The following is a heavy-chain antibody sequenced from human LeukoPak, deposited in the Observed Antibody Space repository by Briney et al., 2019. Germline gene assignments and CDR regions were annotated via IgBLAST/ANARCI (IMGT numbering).Heavy chain of an antibody. V-gene: IGHV3-23*01. CDR1: GFSFSSYA. J-gene: IGHJ6*04. CDR2: FSESGGGT. CDR3: AKGRWGDV. Sequence: GGSLRLSCAASGFSFSSYAMTWVRQAPGKGLEWVSTFSESGGGTYYADSVKGRFIIYRDNSKNMVYLQMNSLRAEDMAVYYCAKGRWGDVWGKGITVTVSS. D-gene: IGHD3-16*01.